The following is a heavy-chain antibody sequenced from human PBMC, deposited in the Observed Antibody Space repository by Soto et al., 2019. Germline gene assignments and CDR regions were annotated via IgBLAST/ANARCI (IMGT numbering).Heavy chain of an antibody. Sequence: QVQLQESGPGLVKPSETLSLTCTVSGGSLSSYYWSWIRQPPVKGLEWIGYIYYSGSTNYNPSLKSRVTISVDTSKNQFSLKLSSVTAADTAVYYCARTARVVKGQWYFDLWGRGTLVTVSS. CDR3: ARTARVVKGQWYFDL. J-gene: IGHJ2*01. CDR2: IYYSGST. CDR1: GGSLSSYY. V-gene: IGHV4-59*08. D-gene: IGHD2-15*01.